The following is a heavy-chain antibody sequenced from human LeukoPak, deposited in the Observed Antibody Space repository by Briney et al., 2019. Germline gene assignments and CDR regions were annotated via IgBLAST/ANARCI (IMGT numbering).Heavy chain of an antibody. V-gene: IGHV1-18*01. D-gene: IGHD2-15*01. Sequence: ASVKVSCKASGYTFTSYGISWVRQAPGQGLEWMGWISAYNGNTNYAQKLQGRVTMTTDTSTSTAYMELRSLRSDDTAVYYCARVCGVVVAATPRPFGDYWGQGTLVTVSS. CDR1: GYTFTSYG. CDR3: ARVCGVVVAATPRPFGDY. J-gene: IGHJ4*02. CDR2: ISAYNGNT.